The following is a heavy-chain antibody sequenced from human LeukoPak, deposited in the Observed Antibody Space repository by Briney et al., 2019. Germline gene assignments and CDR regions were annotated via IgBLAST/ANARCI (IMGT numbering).Heavy chain of an antibody. D-gene: IGHD3-22*01. CDR2: IHSDGSKK. V-gene: IGHV3-30*02. CDR1: GFTFSSYA. CDR3: AKEPTSRGYNDIDY. Sequence: TGGSLRLSCAASGFTFSSYAMHWVRQAPGKGLEWVACIHSDGSKKYYADSVKGRFTISRGNSKNTLSLQMNSLRAEDTAVYYCAKEPTSRGYNDIDYWGQGTLVTVSS. J-gene: IGHJ4*02.